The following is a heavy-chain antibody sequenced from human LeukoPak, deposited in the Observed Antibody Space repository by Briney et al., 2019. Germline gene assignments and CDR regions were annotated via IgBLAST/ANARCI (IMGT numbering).Heavy chain of an antibody. CDR3: ARQIISGCSGGSCLRPSDY. V-gene: IGHV4-4*07. CDR1: GGSISTYY. CDR2: IYTSGST. Sequence: SETLSLTCTVSGGSISTYYWSWIRQPAGKGLEWIGRIYTSGSTNYNPSLKSRVTMSVDTSKNQFSLKLSSVTAAHTAVYYCARQIISGCSGGSCLRPSDYWGQGALVTVSS. D-gene: IGHD2-15*01. J-gene: IGHJ4*02.